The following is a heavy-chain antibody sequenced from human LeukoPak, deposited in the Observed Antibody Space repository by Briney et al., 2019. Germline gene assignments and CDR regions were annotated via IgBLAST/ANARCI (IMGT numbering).Heavy chain of an antibody. CDR2: IWYDGSHK. CDR3: ARDRIYDFIKNTDDYHYGMDV. Sequence: GGSLRLSCAASGFTFSSYGMHWVCQAPGKGLEWVAVIWYDGSHKYHADSVKGRITVSRDNSKNTVYLQMNSLRAEDTAVYYCARDRIYDFIKNTDDYHYGMDVWGQGTTVTVSS. CDR1: GFTFSSYG. V-gene: IGHV3-33*01. J-gene: IGHJ6*02. D-gene: IGHD3-3*01.